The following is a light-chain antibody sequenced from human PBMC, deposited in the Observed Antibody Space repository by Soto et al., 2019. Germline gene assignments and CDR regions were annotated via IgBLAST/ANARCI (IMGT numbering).Light chain of an antibody. Sequence: EIVLTQSPATLSLSPGERATLSCRASQSVSSSLARYQQKPGQAPRFLIYDASNRATGVPARFSGSGSGTDFTLTISSLEPEDFAVYYCQQRSSWPLTFGGGTKVEI. V-gene: IGKV3-11*01. CDR1: QSVSSS. J-gene: IGKJ4*01. CDR2: DAS. CDR3: QQRSSWPLT.